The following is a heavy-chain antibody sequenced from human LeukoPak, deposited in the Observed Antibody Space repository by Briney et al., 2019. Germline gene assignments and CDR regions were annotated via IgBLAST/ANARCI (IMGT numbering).Heavy chain of an antibody. CDR2: ISSSSSTI. J-gene: IGHJ4*02. V-gene: IGHV3-48*02. CDR3: AKELGPFTGFDY. Sequence: GGSLRLSCVASGLTVSSYSMNWVRQAPGKGLEWVSYISSSSSTIYYADSVKGRFTISRDNAKNSLDLQMNSLRDEDTAVYYCAKELGPFTGFDYWGQGTLVTVSS. CDR1: GLTVSSYS. D-gene: IGHD3-16*01.